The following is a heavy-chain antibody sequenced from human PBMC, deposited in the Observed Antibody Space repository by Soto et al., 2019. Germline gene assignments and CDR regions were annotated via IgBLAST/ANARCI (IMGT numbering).Heavy chain of an antibody. V-gene: IGHV1-2*02. CDR2: INPNSGGT. CDR3: ARDRVGDIVATTPTYGMDV. CDR1: GYTFTGYY. J-gene: IGHJ6*02. Sequence: QVQLVQSGAEVKKPGASVKVSCKASGYTFTGYYMHWVRQAPGQGLEWMGWINPNSGGTNYAQKFQGRVTMTRDTSISTAYMELSRLRSDDTAVYYCARDRVGDIVATTPTYGMDVWGQGTTVTVSS. D-gene: IGHD5-12*01.